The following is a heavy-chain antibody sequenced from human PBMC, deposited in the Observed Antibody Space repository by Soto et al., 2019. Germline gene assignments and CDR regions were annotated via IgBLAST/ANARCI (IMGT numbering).Heavy chain of an antibody. CDR3: ANGCGGTCYSRIHY. J-gene: IGHJ4*02. D-gene: IGHD2-15*01. Sequence: EVQLLESGGGLVQPGGSLRLSCEASGFTFSSNAMSWVRQAPGKGLEWVSGISDSGGSTYYADSVKGRFTISRDNSKNTLYLQMNSLRAEDTAVYYCANGCGGTCYSRIHYWGQGTLVTVSS. CDR1: GFTFSSNA. V-gene: IGHV3-23*01. CDR2: ISDSGGST.